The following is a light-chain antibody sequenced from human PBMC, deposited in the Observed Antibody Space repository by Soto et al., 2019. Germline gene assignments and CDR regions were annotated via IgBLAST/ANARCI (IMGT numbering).Light chain of an antibody. J-gene: IGKJ2*01. CDR3: RQFGGSPPYT. CDR2: GAS. V-gene: IGKV3-20*01. CDR1: QSVSSSY. Sequence: EIVLTQSPGTLSLSPGERATLSCRVSQSVSSSYLAWYQQKPGQAPRLLIYGASSRATGIPDRFSGSGSGTDFTLTISRLEPEDFAVFYCRQFGGSPPYTFGQGTKLEIK.